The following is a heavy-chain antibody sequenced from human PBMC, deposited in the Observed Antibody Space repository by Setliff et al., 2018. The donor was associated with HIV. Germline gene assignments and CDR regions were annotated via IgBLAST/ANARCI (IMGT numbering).Heavy chain of an antibody. V-gene: IGHV4-61*02. J-gene: IGHJ6*02. D-gene: IGHD2-2*03. Sequence: TSETLSLTCTVSGGSITSGSYYWSWIRQPAGKGLEWIGRIYSNGRTTHNPSLKSRVTISRDTSENQFSLRLSSVTAAGTAVYYCARVGYCSSTSCYGGMDVWGQGTTVTVSS. CDR2: IYSNGRT. CDR1: GGSITSGSYY. CDR3: ARVGYCSSTSCYGGMDV.